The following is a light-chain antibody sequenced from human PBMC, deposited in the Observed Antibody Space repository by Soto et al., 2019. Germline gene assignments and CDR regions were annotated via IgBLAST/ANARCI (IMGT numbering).Light chain of an antibody. J-gene: IGLJ1*01. Sequence: QSALAHPPSASGSPGQAVTISCTGTSSDVGGYNYVSWYQQHPGKAPKLMIYQVTNRPSGVSNRFSGSRSGNTASLTISGLQAEDEADYYCSSYTDSSNYVFGTGTKV. V-gene: IGLV2-14*01. CDR2: QVT. CDR1: SSDVGGYNY. CDR3: SSYTDSSNYV.